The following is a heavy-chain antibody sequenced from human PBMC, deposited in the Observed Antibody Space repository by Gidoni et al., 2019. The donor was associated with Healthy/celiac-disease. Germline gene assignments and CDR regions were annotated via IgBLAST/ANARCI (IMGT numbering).Heavy chain of an antibody. D-gene: IGHD3-3*01. Sequence: HVQLGQSGAEVKKPGASVKVSCKASGYSFTGYYMHWVRQAPGQGLDWMGCINPNSGGTNYAQKFQGRVTMTRDTSNSTAYMELSRLRSDDTAVYYCARQDYYDSFWFDPWGQGTLVTVSS. CDR1: GYSFTGYY. CDR2: INPNSGGT. V-gene: IGHV1-2*02. J-gene: IGHJ5*02. CDR3: ARQDYYDSFWFDP.